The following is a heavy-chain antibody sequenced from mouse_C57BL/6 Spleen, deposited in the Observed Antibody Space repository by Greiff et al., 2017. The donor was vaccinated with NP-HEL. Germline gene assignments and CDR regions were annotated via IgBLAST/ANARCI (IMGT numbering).Heavy chain of an antibody. CDR1: GYTFTSYW. CDR2: IDPSDSYT. D-gene: IGHD1-1*01. CDR3: ARSSITTVPYYFDY. Sequence: VQLQESGAELVKPGASVKLSCKASGYTFTSYWMQWVKQRPGQGLEWIGEIDPSDSYTNYNQKFKGKATLTVDTSSSTAYMQLSSLTSEDSAVYYGARSSITTVPYYFDYWGQGTTLTVSS. J-gene: IGHJ2*01. V-gene: IGHV1-50*01.